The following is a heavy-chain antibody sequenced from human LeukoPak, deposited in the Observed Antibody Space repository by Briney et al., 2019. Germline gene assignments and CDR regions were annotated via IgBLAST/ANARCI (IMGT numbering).Heavy chain of an antibody. CDR3: ARDLQHYDILTGYSPGAFDI. V-gene: IGHV4-59*01. J-gene: IGHJ3*02. CDR2: IYYSGST. D-gene: IGHD3-9*01. CDR1: GGSISSYC. Sequence: PSETLSLTCTVSGGSISSYCWSWIRQPPGKGLEWIGYIYYSGSTNYNPSLKSRVTISVDTSKNQFSLKLSSVTAADTAVYYCARDLQHYDILTGYSPGAFDIWGQGTMVTVSS.